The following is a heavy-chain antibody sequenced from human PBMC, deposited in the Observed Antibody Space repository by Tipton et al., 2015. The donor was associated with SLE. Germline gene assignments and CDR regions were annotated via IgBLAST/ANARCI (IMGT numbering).Heavy chain of an antibody. CDR1: GFTFSKYW. Sequence: SLRLSCAASGFTFSKYWMSWVRQAPGKGLEWVANINQAGTEKYYVDSVKGRFTISRDNAKNSLYLQMNSLRAEDTAVYYCARGGTISGGNYLGAFDIWGQGTMVTVSS. D-gene: IGHD1-26*01. CDR2: INQAGTEK. V-gene: IGHV3-7*01. J-gene: IGHJ3*02. CDR3: ARGGTISGGNYLGAFDI.